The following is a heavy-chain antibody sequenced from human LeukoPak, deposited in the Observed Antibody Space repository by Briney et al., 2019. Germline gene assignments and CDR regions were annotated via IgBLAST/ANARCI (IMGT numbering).Heavy chain of an antibody. CDR3: ARYLGAEPRYGGYVFDY. J-gene: IGHJ4*02. CDR2: IVPNHGPA. V-gene: IGHV1-69*13. Sequence: SVKVSCKASGGIFNSYGISWVRQAPGQGLEWMGGIVPNHGPANYAQKFQGRVTITADESTSTAYMELSSLTSEDTAVYYCARYLGAEPRYGGYVFDYWGQGSLVTVSS. CDR1: GGIFNSYG. D-gene: IGHD5-12*01.